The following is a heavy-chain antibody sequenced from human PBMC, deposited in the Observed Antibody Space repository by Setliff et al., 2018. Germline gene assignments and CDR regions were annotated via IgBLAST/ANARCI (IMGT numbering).Heavy chain of an antibody. Sequence: SETLSLTCTVSGDSITSGTYYWDWIRQSPEKGLEWIGTIYQNGITYYNPSVKSRVTISVDKSKNQFSLSLRSVTAADTAVYYCATDGPVLNGDYISWGQGTLVTVSS. D-gene: IGHD3-10*01. V-gene: IGHV4-39*07. J-gene: IGHJ5*02. CDR3: ATDGPVLNGDYIS. CDR2: IYQNGIT. CDR1: GDSITSGTYY.